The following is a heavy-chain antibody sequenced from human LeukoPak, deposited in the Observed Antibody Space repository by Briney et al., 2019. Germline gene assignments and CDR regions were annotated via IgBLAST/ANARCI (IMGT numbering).Heavy chain of an antibody. D-gene: IGHD3-22*01. J-gene: IGHJ4*02. V-gene: IGHV3-21*01. Sequence: PGGSLRLSCAASGFTFSSYSMNWVRQAPGKGLEWVSSISSSSSYIYYADSVKGRFTISRDNAKNSLYLQMNSLRAEDTAVYHCARDPDEDSSGLPGYWGQGTLVTVSS. CDR3: ARDPDEDSSGLPGY. CDR1: GFTFSSYS. CDR2: ISSSSSYI.